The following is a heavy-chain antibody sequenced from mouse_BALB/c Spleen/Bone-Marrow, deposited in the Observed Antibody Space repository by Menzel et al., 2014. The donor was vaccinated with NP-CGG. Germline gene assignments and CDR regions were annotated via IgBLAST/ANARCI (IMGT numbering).Heavy chain of an antibody. V-gene: IGHV5-4*02. CDR2: ISDGGSYT. J-gene: IGHJ4*01. CDR3: AREVSMDY. CDR1: GFTFSDYY. Sequence: EVQRVESGGGLVKPGGSLKLSCAASGFTFSDYYMYWVRQTPEKRLEWVATISDGGSYTYYPDSVKGRFTISRDNAKNNLFLRLSSLKSEDTAMYYCAREVSMDYWGQGTSVTVSS.